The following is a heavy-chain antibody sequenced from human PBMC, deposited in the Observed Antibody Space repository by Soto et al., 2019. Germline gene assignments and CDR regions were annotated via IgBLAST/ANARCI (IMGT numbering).Heavy chain of an antibody. CDR1: GGSITSSSHF. CDR3: ARSVAVPGAHIDY. D-gene: IGHD6-19*01. CDR2: IYFTGNT. J-gene: IGHJ4*02. Sequence: ASETLSLTCSASGGSITSSSHFWGWVRQPPGKGLEWIGTIYFTGNTYYTPSLKSRLTMSIDTSKNEFSLRLSSVTAADTAVYFCARSVAVPGAHIDYWGQGTQVTVSS. V-gene: IGHV4-39*07.